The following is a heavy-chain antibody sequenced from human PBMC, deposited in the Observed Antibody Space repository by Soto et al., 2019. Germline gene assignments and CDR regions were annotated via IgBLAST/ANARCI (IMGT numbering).Heavy chain of an antibody. V-gene: IGHV1-3*05. Sequence: QVQLVQSGAEEKKPGASVKVSCKASGYTFTSYAMHWVRQAPGQRLEWMGWINAGNGNTKYSQKFQGRVTITRDTSASTAYMELSSLRSEDTAVYYCARLIVVVTALDYWGQGTLVTVSS. CDR1: GYTFTSYA. CDR3: ARLIVVVTALDY. J-gene: IGHJ4*02. D-gene: IGHD2-21*02. CDR2: INAGNGNT.